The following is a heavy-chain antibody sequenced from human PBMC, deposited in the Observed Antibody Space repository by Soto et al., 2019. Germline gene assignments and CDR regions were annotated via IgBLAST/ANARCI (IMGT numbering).Heavy chain of an antibody. CDR3: ATSQKGYNWNYFDH. V-gene: IGHV4-39*01. D-gene: IGHD1-20*01. J-gene: IGHJ4*02. CDR1: GASISGSYYY. Sequence: ETLSLTCAVSGASISGSYYYWAWLRQSPGKGPEWIGSVFYTGFTSYNPSLESRVSVSVDTSKSQFSLKLSAVTAADTAVYYCATSQKGYNWNYFDHWGQGALVTV. CDR2: VFYTGFT.